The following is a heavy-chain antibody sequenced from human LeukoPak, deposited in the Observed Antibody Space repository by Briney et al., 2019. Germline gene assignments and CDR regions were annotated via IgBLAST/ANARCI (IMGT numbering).Heavy chain of an antibody. Sequence: SETPSLTCTVSGGFISSSSYYWGWVRQPPGKGLEWIGTVYYSGSTYYNPSLKSRVAMSADTSKNQFSLRLSSVTAADTAVYYCASPPDPYDLYFDVWGRGSLVTVSS. CDR3: ASPPDPYDLYFDV. V-gene: IGHV4-39*01. CDR2: VYYSGST. D-gene: IGHD2-2*01. CDR1: GGFISSSSYY. J-gene: IGHJ2*01.